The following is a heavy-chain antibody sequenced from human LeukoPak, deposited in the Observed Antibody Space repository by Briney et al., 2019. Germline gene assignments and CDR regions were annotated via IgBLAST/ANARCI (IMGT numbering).Heavy chain of an antibody. CDR1: GGSISSYY. Sequence: SETLSLTCTVSGGSISSYYWSWIRQPPGKGLEWIGYIYYSGSTNYNPSLKSRVTISVDTSKNQFSLKLSSVTAADTAVYYCARDHDYGGNSNWFDPWGQGTLVTASS. J-gene: IGHJ5*02. CDR2: IYYSGST. CDR3: ARDHDYGGNSNWFDP. V-gene: IGHV4-59*01. D-gene: IGHD4-23*01.